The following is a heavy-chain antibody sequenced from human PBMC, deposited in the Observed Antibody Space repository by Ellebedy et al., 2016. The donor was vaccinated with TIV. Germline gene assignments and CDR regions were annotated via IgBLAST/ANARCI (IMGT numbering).Heavy chain of an antibody. V-gene: IGHV1-69*13. CDR3: AREGQGPRVHAFDV. CDR1: EGTFSGYI. Sequence: AASVKVSCKASEGTFSGYIISWVRQAPGQGLDWMGRIIPMFGTTNYAQDLQGRVTITADESTGTAYVEVNNLRSEDTAVYYCAREGQGPRVHAFDVWGQGTTVTVSS. J-gene: IGHJ3*01. CDR2: IIPMFGTT.